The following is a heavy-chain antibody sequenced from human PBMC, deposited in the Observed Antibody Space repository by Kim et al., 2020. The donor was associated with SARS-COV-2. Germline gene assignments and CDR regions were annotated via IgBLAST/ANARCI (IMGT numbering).Heavy chain of an antibody. CDR1: GYTFTSYA. D-gene: IGHD5-18*01. CDR3: ARDREDTAMVTPWFDP. V-gene: IGHV7-4-1*02. CDR2: INTNTGNP. J-gene: IGHJ5*02. Sequence: ASVKVSCKASGYTFTSYAMNWVRQAPGQGLEWMGWINTNTGNPTYAQGFTGRFVFSLDTSVSTAYMQISSLKAEDTAVYYCARDREDTAMVTPWFDPWGQGTLVTVSS.